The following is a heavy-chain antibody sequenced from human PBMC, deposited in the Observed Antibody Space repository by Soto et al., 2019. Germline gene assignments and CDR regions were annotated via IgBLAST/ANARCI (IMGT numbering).Heavy chain of an antibody. Sequence: QVQLVQSGAEVKKPGSSVKVSCKASGGTFSSYTISWVRQAPGQGLEWMGRIIPILGIANYAQKFQGRVTITADKSTSTAYMELSSLRSEDTAVYYCASLVSAYCGGECYSGEGYWGQGTLVTVSS. CDR1: GGTFSSYT. J-gene: IGHJ4*02. CDR2: IIPILGIA. V-gene: IGHV1-69*02. CDR3: ASLVSAYCGGECYSGEGY. D-gene: IGHD2-21*01.